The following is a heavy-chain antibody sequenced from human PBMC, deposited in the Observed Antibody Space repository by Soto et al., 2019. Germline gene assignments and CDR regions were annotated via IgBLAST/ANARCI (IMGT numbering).Heavy chain of an antibody. CDR1: GFTFSSYA. CDR3: AKVQGSGSGLYYFYYYGMDV. Sequence: EVQLLESGGGLVQPGGSLRLSCAASGFTFSSYALSWVRQAPGKGLQCVSTISGNGVSTYYADSMKGRFTISRDNSRNTLYLQMNSLRAEDTAVYYCAKVQGSGSGLYYFYYYGMDVWGKGTTVTVSS. J-gene: IGHJ6*04. D-gene: IGHD3-10*01. CDR2: ISGNGVST. V-gene: IGHV3-23*01.